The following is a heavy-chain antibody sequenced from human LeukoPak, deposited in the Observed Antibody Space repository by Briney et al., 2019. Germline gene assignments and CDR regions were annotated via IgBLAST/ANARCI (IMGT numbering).Heavy chain of an antibody. Sequence: ASVTVSCKASGYTFTSYGISWVRQAPGQGLDWMGWISVYNVNTKYAQKFQGRVTMTTDTSTSTAYMELRSLRSDDTAVYYCARVLSGTTALDYWGQGTLVTVSS. CDR2: ISVYNVNT. D-gene: IGHD1-20*01. J-gene: IGHJ4*02. V-gene: IGHV1-18*01. CDR3: ARVLSGTTALDY. CDR1: GYTFTSYG.